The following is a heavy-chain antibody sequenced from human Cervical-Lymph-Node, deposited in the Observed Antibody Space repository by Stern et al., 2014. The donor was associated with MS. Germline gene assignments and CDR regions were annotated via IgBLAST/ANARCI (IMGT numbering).Heavy chain of an antibody. V-gene: IGHV1-2*06. CDR3: ARGVYSGYDRNDY. D-gene: IGHD5-12*01. Sequence: VQLVQSGAEVKKPGASVKVACKASGYTFTDYHIYWVRQAPGQGFECMGRINPNGGGTSYAQKFQGRVTMTRDTSISTVYMELTSLRSDDTAVYYCARGVYSGYDRNDYWGQGTLVTVSS. J-gene: IGHJ4*02. CDR2: INPNGGGT. CDR1: GYTFTDYH.